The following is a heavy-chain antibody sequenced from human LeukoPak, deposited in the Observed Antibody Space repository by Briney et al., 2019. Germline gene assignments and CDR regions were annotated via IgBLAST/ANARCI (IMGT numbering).Heavy chain of an antibody. CDR3: ASQLGKAVGDRLHY. D-gene: IGHD6-13*01. J-gene: IGHJ4*02. Sequence: GGSLRLSCAASGFTFSDYYMSWIRQAPGKGLEWISYISNSGTIYYADSVKGRFTISRDNAKNSLYLQMNSLRAEDTAVYYCASQLGKAVGDRLHYWGQGTLVTVSS. CDR2: ISNSGTI. CDR1: GFTFSDYY. V-gene: IGHV3-11*04.